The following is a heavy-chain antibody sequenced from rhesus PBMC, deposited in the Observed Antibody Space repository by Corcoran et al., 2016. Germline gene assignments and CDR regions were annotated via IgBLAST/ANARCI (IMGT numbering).Heavy chain of an antibody. CDR2: FSRSVSDT. CDR1: GYSFTSYW. J-gene: IGHJ6*01. CDR3: AKRGSREYGLDS. Sequence: EVQLVQSGAEVKRPGESLKISCKPSGYSFTSYWIRWVRQMPGKGLEWWGPFSRSVSDTRYRPPFQGQVTISADKSISTAYLQWSSLKASDSATYYCAKRGSREYGLDSWGQGVVVTVSS. D-gene: IGHD4-29*01. V-gene: IGHV5-2*01.